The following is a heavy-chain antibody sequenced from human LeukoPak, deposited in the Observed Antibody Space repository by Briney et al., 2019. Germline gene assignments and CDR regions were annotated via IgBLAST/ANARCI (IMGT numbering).Heavy chain of an antibody. CDR3: ARGYRLAARPSAFDY. D-gene: IGHD6-6*01. CDR2: INHSGST. Sequence: SETLSLTCAVYGVSFSGYYWSWIRQPPGKGLEWIGKINHSGSTNYNPSLKSRVTISVDTSKNQFSLKLSSVTAADTAVYYCARGYRLAARPSAFDYWGQGTLVTVSS. J-gene: IGHJ4*02. CDR1: GVSFSGYY. V-gene: IGHV4-34*01.